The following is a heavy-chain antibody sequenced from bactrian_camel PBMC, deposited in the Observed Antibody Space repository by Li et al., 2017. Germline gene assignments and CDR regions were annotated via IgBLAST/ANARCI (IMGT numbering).Heavy chain of an antibody. J-gene: IGHJ6*01. CDR3: ADSTRMTGLSGGRTCEDVFGY. V-gene: IGHV3S63*01. CDR2: ISSDGTT. CDR1: TLTFDHSD. Sequence: VQLVESGGGSAQAGDSLRLSCTASTLTFDHSDIAWYRQGPGNECGMISRISSDGTTYYSDSVKGRFTISQDNARTTVYLQMNSLKPEDTAVYYCADSTRMTGLSGGRTCEDVFGYWGQGTQVTVS. D-gene: IGHD7*01.